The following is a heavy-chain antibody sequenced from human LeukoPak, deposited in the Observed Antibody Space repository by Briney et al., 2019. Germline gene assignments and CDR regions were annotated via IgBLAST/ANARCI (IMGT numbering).Heavy chain of an antibody. Sequence: ASVKVSCKASGYTFTGYYMHWVRQAPGQGLEWMGWINPNSGATNYAQKFQGRVTMTRDTSISTAYMELSRLRSDDTAVYYCARADSSGWSMTAFDIWGQGTMVTVSS. CDR3: ARADSSGWSMTAFDI. V-gene: IGHV1-2*02. J-gene: IGHJ3*02. CDR2: INPNSGAT. CDR1: GYTFTGYY. D-gene: IGHD6-19*01.